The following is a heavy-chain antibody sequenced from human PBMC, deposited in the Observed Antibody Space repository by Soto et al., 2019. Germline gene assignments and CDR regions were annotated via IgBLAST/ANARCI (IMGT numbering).Heavy chain of an antibody. J-gene: IGHJ4*02. CDR3: ARAPGYSGYDALDH. CDR2: INSNGGST. V-gene: IGHV3-64*01. Sequence: GGSLRLSCAASGYIFSTYAIHWVRQAPGKGLEYVSVINSNGGSTFYANSVKGRFIISRDNSNNMVYLQMDSLRVDDTAIHYCARAPGYSGYDALDHWGQGTLVTVSS. D-gene: IGHD5-12*01. CDR1: GYIFSTYA.